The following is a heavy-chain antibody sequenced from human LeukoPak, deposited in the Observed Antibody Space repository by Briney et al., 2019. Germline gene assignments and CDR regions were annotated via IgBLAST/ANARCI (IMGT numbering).Heavy chain of an antibody. CDR2: ISAYNGNT. CDR1: GYTFTSYG. D-gene: IGHD6-13*01. CDR3: ATGRIAAAGNYYYYMDV. J-gene: IGHJ6*03. Sequence: GASVKVSCKASGYTFTSYGISWVRQAPGQGLEWMGWISAYNGNTNYAQKLQGRVTMTTDTSTSTAYMELRSLRSDDTAVYYCATGRIAAAGNYYYYMDVWGKGTTVTVSS. V-gene: IGHV1-18*01.